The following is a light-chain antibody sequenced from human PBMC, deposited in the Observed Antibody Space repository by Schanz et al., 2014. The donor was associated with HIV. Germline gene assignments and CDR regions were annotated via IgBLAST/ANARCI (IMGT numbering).Light chain of an antibody. CDR1: SSDVGSYDL. Sequence: QSVLTQPASVSGSPGQSITISCTGTSSDVGSYDLVSWYQQHPGRAPKLLISEVSKRPSGVSNRFSGSKSGNTASLTVSGLQADDEADYYCSSFAGRRNLLFGGGTKVTVL. J-gene: IGLJ3*02. CDR2: EVS. V-gene: IGLV2-23*02. CDR3: SSFAGRRNLL.